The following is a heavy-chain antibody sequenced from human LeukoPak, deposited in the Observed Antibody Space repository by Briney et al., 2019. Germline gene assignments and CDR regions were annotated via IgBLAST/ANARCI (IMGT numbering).Heavy chain of an antibody. Sequence: SETLSLTCTVSGGSISSHYWSWIRQPAGKGLEWIGRIYTSGSTNYNPSLKSRVTMSVDTSKNQFSLKLSSVTAADTAVYYCARVGIGATIPHDYYGMDVWGQGTTVTVSS. J-gene: IGHJ6*02. CDR1: GGSISSHY. CDR2: IYTSGST. D-gene: IGHD5-12*01. CDR3: ARVGIGATIPHDYYGMDV. V-gene: IGHV4-4*07.